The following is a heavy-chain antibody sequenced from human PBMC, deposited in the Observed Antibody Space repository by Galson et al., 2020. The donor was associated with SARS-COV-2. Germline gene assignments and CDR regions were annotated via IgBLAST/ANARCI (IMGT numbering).Heavy chain of an antibody. Sequence: TGGSLRLSCAASGFTFSSYGMHWVRQAPGKGLEWVAVIWYDGSNKYYADSVKGRFTISRDNSKNTLYLQMNSLRAEDTAVYYCARGSSSHAFDIWGQGTMVTVSS. D-gene: IGHD3-10*01. CDR1: GFTFSSYG. CDR3: ARGSSSHAFDI. J-gene: IGHJ3*02. V-gene: IGHV3-33*08. CDR2: IWYDGSNK.